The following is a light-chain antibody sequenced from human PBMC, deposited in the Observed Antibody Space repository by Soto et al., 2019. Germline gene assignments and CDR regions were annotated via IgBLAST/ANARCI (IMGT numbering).Light chain of an antibody. CDR1: QSVSSNY. CDR3: QHYDNSPPSVT. CDR2: GAS. J-gene: IGKJ3*01. Sequence: ENVLTQSPGTLSLSPGERVTLSCRASQSVSSNYLVWYQQKPGQAPRLLIYGASRRATGIPDRFSGSGSGTDFILTISRLEPEDFAVYYCQHYDNSPPSVTFGPGTKVDIK. V-gene: IGKV3-20*01.